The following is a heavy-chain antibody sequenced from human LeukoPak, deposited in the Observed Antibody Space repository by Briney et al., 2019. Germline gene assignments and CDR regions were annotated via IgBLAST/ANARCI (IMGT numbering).Heavy chain of an antibody. V-gene: IGHV4-31*03. CDR3: ARDRMGRIDY. Sequence: PSETLSLTCTVSGGSISSGGYYWSWIRQHPGKGLEWIGYIYYSGSTYYNPSLKSRVTISVDTSKNQFSLKLSSVTAADTAVYYCARDRMGRIDYWGQGTLVTVSS. J-gene: IGHJ4*02. CDR1: GGSISSGGYY. CDR2: IYYSGST. D-gene: IGHD2-8*01.